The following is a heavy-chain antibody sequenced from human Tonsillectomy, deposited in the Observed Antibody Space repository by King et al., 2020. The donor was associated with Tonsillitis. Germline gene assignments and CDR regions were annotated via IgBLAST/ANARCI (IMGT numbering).Heavy chain of an antibody. CDR1: GFTFNINA. Sequence: VQLVESGGGLVQPGGSLRLSCAASGFTFNINAMSWVRQAPGKGLEWVSAIGGSGHSTYYADSVKGRFTISRDNSKNTLYLQMNSLRAEDTAVYYCARDAGVVAVHYFDYWGQGTLVTVSS. J-gene: IGHJ4*02. V-gene: IGHV3-23*04. CDR3: ARDAGVVAVHYFDY. D-gene: IGHD3-22*01. CDR2: IGGSGHST.